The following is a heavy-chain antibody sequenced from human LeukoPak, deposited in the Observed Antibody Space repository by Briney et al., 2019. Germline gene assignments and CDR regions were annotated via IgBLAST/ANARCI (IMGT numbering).Heavy chain of an antibody. J-gene: IGHJ6*02. CDR1: GFTFSSYA. V-gene: IGHV3-23*01. CDR3: AKSIAVAGTDGMDV. D-gene: IGHD6-19*01. CDR2: ISGSESST. Sequence: GGSLRLSCAASGFTFSSYAMSWVRQAPGKGLEWVSIISGSESSTYYANSVKGRFTISRDNSKNTLYLQMNSLRAEDTAVYYCAKSIAVAGTDGMDVWGQGTTVTVSS.